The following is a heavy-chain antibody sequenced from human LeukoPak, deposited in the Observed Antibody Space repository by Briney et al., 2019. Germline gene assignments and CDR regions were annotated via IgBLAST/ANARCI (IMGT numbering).Heavy chain of an antibody. CDR2: IYTSGST. D-gene: IGHD2-21*02. J-gene: IGHJ3*02. CDR3: AREKSYCGGDCYPYYAFDI. CDR1: GGSISSYY. Sequence: PSETLSLTCTVSGGSISSYYWSWIRQPAGKGLEWIGRIYTSGSTNYNPSLKSRVTMSVDTSKNQFSLKLSSVTAADTAVYYCAREKSYCGGDCYPYYAFDIWGQGTMVTVSS. V-gene: IGHV4-4*07.